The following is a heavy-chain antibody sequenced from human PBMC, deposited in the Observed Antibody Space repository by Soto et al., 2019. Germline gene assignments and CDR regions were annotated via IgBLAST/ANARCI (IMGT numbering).Heavy chain of an antibody. CDR2: IWYDGSNK. J-gene: IGHJ5*02. CDR1: GFTFSSYC. Sequence: GSLRLSCAAAGFTFSSYCIHWGRQAPGKRLEWVAVIWYDGSNKYYADSVKGRFTISRDNSKNTLYLQMNSLRAEDTAVYYCARDLNNYGSWFDPWGQGTLVTVSS. V-gene: IGHV3-33*01. CDR3: ARDLNNYGSWFDP. D-gene: IGHD3-16*01.